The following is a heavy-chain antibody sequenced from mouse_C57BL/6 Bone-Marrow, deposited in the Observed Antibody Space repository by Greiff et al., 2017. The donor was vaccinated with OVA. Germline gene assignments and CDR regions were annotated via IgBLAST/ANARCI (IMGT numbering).Heavy chain of an antibody. J-gene: IGHJ1*03. D-gene: IGHD2-1*01. CDR2: IYPGSGST. Sequence: VQLKESGAELVKPGASVKMSCKASGYTFTSYWITWVKQRPGQGLEWIGDIYPGSGSTNYNEKFKSKATLTVDTSSSTAYMQLSSLTSEDSAVYYCARWFGNFHWYFDVWGTGTTVTVSS. V-gene: IGHV1-55*01. CDR3: ARWFGNFHWYFDV. CDR1: GYTFTSYW.